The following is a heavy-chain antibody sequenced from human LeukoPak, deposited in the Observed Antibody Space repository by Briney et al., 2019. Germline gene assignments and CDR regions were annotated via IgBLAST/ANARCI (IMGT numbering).Heavy chain of an antibody. D-gene: IGHD6-13*01. V-gene: IGHV6-1*01. CDR3: ARGAWSSSWSGDDAFDI. CDR1: GDSVSSNSAA. J-gene: IGHJ3*02. Sequence: SQTLSLTCAISGDSVSSNSAAWNWIRQSPSRGLEWLGRTYYRSKWYNDYAVSVISRITINPDTSKNQFSLQLNSVTPEDTAVYYCARGAWSSSWSGDDAFDIWGQGTMVTVSS. CDR2: TYYRSKWYN.